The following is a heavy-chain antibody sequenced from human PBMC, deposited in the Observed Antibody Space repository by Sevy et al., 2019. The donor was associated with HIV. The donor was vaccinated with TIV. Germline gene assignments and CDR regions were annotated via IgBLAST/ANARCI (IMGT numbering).Heavy chain of an antibody. CDR2: IKQDGSEK. V-gene: IGHV3-7*01. J-gene: IGHJ3*02. CDR3: ARERWDFWSGYWRDAFDI. CDR1: GFTFSSYW. D-gene: IGHD3-3*01. Sequence: GGSLRLSCAASGFTFSSYWMSWVRQAPGKGLEWVANIKQDGSEKYYVDSVKGRFTISRDNAKNSLYLQMNSLRAEDTAVYYCARERWDFWSGYWRDAFDIWGQGTMVTVS.